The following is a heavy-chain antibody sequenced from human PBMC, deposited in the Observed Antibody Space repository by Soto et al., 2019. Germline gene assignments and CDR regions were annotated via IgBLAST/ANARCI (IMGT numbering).Heavy chain of an antibody. CDR2: IYYSGST. CDR3: ARARMVRGVSYYYGMDV. J-gene: IGHJ6*02. Sequence: QVQLQESGPGLVKSSQTLSLTCAVSGGSISSGGNYWSWIRQHPGKGLEWIGYIYYSGSTYYNPSLKSRVTISVDTSKNQFSLKLNSVTAADTAVYYCARARMVRGVSYYYGMDVWGQGTTVTVSS. V-gene: IGHV4-31*11. D-gene: IGHD3-10*01. CDR1: GGSISSGGNY.